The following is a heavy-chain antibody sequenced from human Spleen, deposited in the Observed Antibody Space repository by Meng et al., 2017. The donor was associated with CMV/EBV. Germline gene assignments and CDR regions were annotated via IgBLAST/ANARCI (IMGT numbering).Heavy chain of an antibody. D-gene: IGHD5-24*01. Sequence: SGFPFSSYWMSWVRQAPGKGLEWVANIKEDGSDEYYVDSVKGRFTISRDNAKKSLYLQMNSLRADDTAVYYCALSRDGYNWEFFFDYWGQGTLVTVSS. J-gene: IGHJ4*02. CDR3: ALSRDGYNWEFFFDY. V-gene: IGHV3-7*01. CDR2: IKEDGSDE. CDR1: GFPFSSYW.